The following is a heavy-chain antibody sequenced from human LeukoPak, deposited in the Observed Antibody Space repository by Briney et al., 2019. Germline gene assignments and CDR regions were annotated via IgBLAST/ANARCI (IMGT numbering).Heavy chain of an antibody. CDR3: AKVDVHDYGDYEGALR. J-gene: IGHJ4*02. D-gene: IGHD4-17*01. CDR1: GNYW. Sequence: GGSLRLSCAASGNYWIHWVRQVPGKGLVWVSHINSDGSWTSYADSVKGRFTISKDNTKNTVYLQMNSLRAEDTAVYYCAKVDVHDYGDYEGALRWGQGTLVTVSS. CDR2: INSDGSWT. V-gene: IGHV3-74*01.